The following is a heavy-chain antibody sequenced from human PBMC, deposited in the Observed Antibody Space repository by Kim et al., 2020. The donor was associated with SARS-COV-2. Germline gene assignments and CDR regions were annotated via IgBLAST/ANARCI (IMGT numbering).Heavy chain of an antibody. V-gene: IGHV4-59*13. D-gene: IGHD3-22*01. CDR3: AGMYDYDSSGYAH. CDR2: IYYSGST. CDR1: GGSISSYY. J-gene: IGHJ4*02. Sequence: SETLSLTCTVSGGSISSYYWSWIRQPPGKGLEWIGYIYYSGSTNYNPSLKSRVTISVDTSKNQFSLKLSSVTAADTAVYYCAGMYDYDSSGYAHWGQGTLVTVSS.